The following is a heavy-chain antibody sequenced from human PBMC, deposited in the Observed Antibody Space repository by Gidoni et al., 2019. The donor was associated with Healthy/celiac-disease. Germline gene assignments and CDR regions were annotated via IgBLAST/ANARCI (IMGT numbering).Heavy chain of an antibody. CDR3: ARIVCKQLGYDY. V-gene: IGHV5-51*03. CDR1: GYSFTSYW. J-gene: IGHJ4*02. D-gene: IGHD6-13*01. CDR2: IYPGDSDT. Sequence: EVQLVQSGAEVKTPGESLKISCKGSGYSFTSYWIGWVRPMHGKGLEWMGIIYPGDSDTRYSASLQGQVTISGDKSISTAYLQWSSLKASDTAMYYCARIVCKQLGYDYWGQGTLVTVSS.